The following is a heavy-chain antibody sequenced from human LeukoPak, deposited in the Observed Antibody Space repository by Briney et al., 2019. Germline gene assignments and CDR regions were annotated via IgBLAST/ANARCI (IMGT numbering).Heavy chain of an antibody. J-gene: IGHJ2*01. CDR1: GFTFSDYY. CDR2: ISSSGSTI. CDR3: ASYDILTGYYRGNWYFDL. V-gene: IGHV3-11*01. Sequence: GGSLRLSCAASGFTFSDYYMSWIRQAPGKGLEWVSYISSSGSTIYYADSVKGRFTISRDNAKNSLYLQMNSLRAEDTAVYYCASYDILTGYYRGNWYFDLWGRGTLVTVSS. D-gene: IGHD3-9*01.